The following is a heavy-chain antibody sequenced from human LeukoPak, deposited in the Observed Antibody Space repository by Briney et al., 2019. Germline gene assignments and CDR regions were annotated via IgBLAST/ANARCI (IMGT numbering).Heavy chain of an antibody. CDR1: GGSISSYY. CDR2: IYYSGST. Sequence: SETLSLTCTVSGGSISSYYWSWIRQPPGKGLEWIGYIYYSGSTNYNPSLKSRVAISVDTSKNQFSLKLSSVTAADTAVYYCAGGYSGSYYEGGPFDYWGQGTLVTVSS. CDR3: AGGYSGSYYEGGPFDY. D-gene: IGHD1-26*01. J-gene: IGHJ4*02. V-gene: IGHV4-59*01.